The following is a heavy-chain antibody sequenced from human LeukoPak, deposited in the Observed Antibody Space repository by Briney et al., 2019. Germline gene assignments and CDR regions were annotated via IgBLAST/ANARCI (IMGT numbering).Heavy chain of an antibody. V-gene: IGHV3-30*18. Sequence: GRSLRLSCAASGFTFSSYGMHWVRQAPGKGLEWVAVISYDGSNKYYADSVKGRFTISRDNSKNTLYLQMNSLRAEDTAVYDCAKDLFASVGATGDWFDPWGQGTLVTVSS. CDR1: GFTFSSYG. CDR3: AKDLFASVGATGDWFDP. J-gene: IGHJ5*02. CDR2: ISYDGSNK. D-gene: IGHD1-26*01.